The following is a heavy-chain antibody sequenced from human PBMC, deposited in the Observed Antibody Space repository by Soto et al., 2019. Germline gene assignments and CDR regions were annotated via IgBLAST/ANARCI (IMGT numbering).Heavy chain of an antibody. Sequence: SQTLSLTCAISGDSVSSNSAAWNWIRQSPSRGLEWLGRTYYRSKWYNDYAVCVKSRITINHDTSKNQFSLQLTSVTPEDTAVYYCARESGNYYDSSGYSIEYYYGMDVWGQGTTVTVSS. D-gene: IGHD3-22*01. CDR3: ARESGNYYDSSGYSIEYYYGMDV. CDR2: TYYRSKWYN. J-gene: IGHJ6*02. V-gene: IGHV6-1*01. CDR1: GDSVSSNSAA.